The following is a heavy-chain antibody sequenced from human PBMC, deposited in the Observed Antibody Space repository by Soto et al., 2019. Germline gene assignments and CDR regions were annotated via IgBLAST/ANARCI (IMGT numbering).Heavy chain of an antibody. V-gene: IGHV1-69*13. CDR3: ARGGSSSTLFDY. Sequence: SVKFSCKASGGTFSSYAISWVRQAPGQGLEWMGGIIPIFGTANYAQKFQGRVTITADESTSTAYMELSSLRSEDTAVYYCARGGSSSTLFDYWGQGTLVTVSS. J-gene: IGHJ4*02. D-gene: IGHD6-6*01. CDR2: IIPIFGTA. CDR1: GGTFSSYA.